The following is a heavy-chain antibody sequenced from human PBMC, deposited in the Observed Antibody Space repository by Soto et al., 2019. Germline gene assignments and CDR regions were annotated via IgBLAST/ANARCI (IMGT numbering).Heavy chain of an antibody. CDR2: ISGSGASA. D-gene: IGHD5-18*01. Sequence: EVQLLESGGGLVQPGGSLRLSCAASEFSFGGYAMSWVRQAPGKGLEWVSSISGSGASAFYAASVRGRFTISRDNTGNSVSLQMNSRRAEDTAVYYCAKGSRGYTTYYFDYWGQGTRITVSS. V-gene: IGHV3-23*01. J-gene: IGHJ4*02. CDR3: AKGSRGYTTYYFDY. CDR1: EFSFGGYA.